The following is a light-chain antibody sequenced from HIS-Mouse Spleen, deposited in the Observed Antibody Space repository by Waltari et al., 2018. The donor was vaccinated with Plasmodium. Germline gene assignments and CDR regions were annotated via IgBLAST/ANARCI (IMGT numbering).Light chain of an antibody. V-gene: IGKV3-20*01. Sequence: EIVLTQSPGTLSLSPGERATLSCSASQSVSSSYLAWYQQKPGQAPRLLIYGASSRATGIPDRFSGSGSGTDFTLTISRLGPEDFAVYYCQQYGSSLFTFGPGTKVDIK. CDR3: QQYGSSLFT. J-gene: IGKJ3*01. CDR1: QSVSSSY. CDR2: GAS.